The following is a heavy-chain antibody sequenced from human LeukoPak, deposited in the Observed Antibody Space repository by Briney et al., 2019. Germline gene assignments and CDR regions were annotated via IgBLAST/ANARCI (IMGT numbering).Heavy chain of an antibody. CDR1: GFTFSSYG. J-gene: IGHJ4*02. CDR3: ARDAGGAFGNYVNYFDY. Sequence: PGGSLRLSCAASGFTFSSYGMHWVRQAPGKGLEWVAVIWYDGTNIYYGDSVKGRFSISRDNSKNTVYLQMDSLRAEDTAVYYCARDAGGAFGNYVNYFDYWGQGTLVTVSS. D-gene: IGHD4-11*01. CDR2: IWYDGTNI. V-gene: IGHV3-33*01.